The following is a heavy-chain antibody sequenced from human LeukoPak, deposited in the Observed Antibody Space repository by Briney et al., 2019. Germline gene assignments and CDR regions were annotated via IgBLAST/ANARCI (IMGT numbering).Heavy chain of an antibody. V-gene: IGHV3-33*01. J-gene: IGHJ4*02. CDR2: IWYDGSNK. CDR3: ARDRETWYFDF. CDR1: AFTFSSFG. Sequence: GGSLVLSCAASAFTFSSFGMHWVRQAPGKGLEWVAVIWYDGSNKYYADSVEGRFTISRDNSKNTLYLQMNSLRAEDTAVYYCARDRETWYFDFWGQGTLVTVSS.